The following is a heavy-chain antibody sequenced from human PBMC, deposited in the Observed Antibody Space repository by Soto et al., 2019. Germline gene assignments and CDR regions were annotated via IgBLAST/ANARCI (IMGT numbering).Heavy chain of an antibody. V-gene: IGHV4-4*07. J-gene: IGHJ6*02. Sequence: QVQLQESGPGLVKPSETLSLTCTVSGGSINGYFWSWTRQPAGKGLEWIGRIYTNGGTNYNPSLKSRVAMSIDASKNQFSLMLTSVTAADTAVYYCAREGTDYSGYYSGMDVWGQGSTVTVSS. CDR3: AREGTDYSGYYSGMDV. CDR2: IYTNGGT. CDR1: GGSINGYF. D-gene: IGHD4-4*01.